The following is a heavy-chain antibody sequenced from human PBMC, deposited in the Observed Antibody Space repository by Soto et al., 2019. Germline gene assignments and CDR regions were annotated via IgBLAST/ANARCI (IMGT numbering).Heavy chain of an antibody. CDR2: IYFTGAT. CDR3: ASIPRRGYSYGIDY. CDR1: GGSISSGTSY. Sequence: QVQLQESGPGLVKPSQTLSLTCNVSGGSISSGTSYWTWIRQHPGEGLEWIGHIYFTGATYSNPSLRSRLTMSVDTSKNQFSLKLTSVTAADPATYYCASIPRRGYSYGIDYWGQGTLVTVSS. V-gene: IGHV4-31*03. J-gene: IGHJ4*02. D-gene: IGHD2-21*02.